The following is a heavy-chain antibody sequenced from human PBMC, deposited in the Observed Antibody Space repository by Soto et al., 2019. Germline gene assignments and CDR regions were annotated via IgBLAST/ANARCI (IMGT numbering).Heavy chain of an antibody. CDR1: GYTFKSYG. CDR3: ARYFWSGQLPSYFDY. D-gene: IGHD3-3*01. Sequence: QIQLVQSGAEVRKPGASVKVSCKASGYTFKSYGISWVRQTAGQGLEWLGWISAYNGDTKYAQNHQGRVSLPTDATTRSAYMELRSLRSDDTAVYYCARYFWSGQLPSYFDYWGQGTLVTVSS. CDR2: ISAYNGDT. V-gene: IGHV1-18*01. J-gene: IGHJ4*02.